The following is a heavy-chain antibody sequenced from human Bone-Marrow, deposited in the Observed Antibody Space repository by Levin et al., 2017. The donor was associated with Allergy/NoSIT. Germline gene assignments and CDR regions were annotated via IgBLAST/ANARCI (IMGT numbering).Heavy chain of an antibody. J-gene: IGHJ4*02. V-gene: IGHV1-2*06. CDR2: INPNSGGT. Sequence: GESLKISCKASGYTFTGYYMHWVRQAPGQGLEWMGRINPNSGGTNYAQKFQGRVTMTRDTSISTAYMELSRLRSDDTAVYYCARSLAARPWGGFDYWGQGTLVTVSS. CDR1: GYTFTGYY. CDR3: ARSLAARPWGGFDY. D-gene: IGHD6-6*01.